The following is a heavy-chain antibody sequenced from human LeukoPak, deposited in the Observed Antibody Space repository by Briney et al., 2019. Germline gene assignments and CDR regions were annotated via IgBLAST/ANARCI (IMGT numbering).Heavy chain of an antibody. D-gene: IGHD6-19*01. V-gene: IGHV5-51*01. Sequence: GESLKISCKGSGYSFTSYWIGWVRQMPGKGLEWMGIIYPGDSDTRYSPSFQGQVTISADKSISTAYLQWSSLKASDTAMYYCARHSIAVANQYYYYYMDVWGKGTTVTVSS. CDR2: IYPGDSDT. J-gene: IGHJ6*03. CDR1: GYSFTSYW. CDR3: ARHSIAVANQYYYYYMDV.